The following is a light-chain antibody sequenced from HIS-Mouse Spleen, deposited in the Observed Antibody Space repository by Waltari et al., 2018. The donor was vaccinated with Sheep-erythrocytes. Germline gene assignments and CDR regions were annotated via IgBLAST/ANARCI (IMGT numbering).Light chain of an antibody. V-gene: IGLV2-11*01. CDR2: DVS. J-gene: IGLJ1*01. Sequence: QSALTQPRSVSGSPGQSVTISCTGTSSDVGGYNYVSCYQQHPGKAPKLMIYDVSKRPSGVPDRCSGSKSGNTASLTISGLQAEDEADYYCCSYAGSYNHVFATGTKVTVL. CDR3: CSYAGSYNHV. CDR1: SSDVGGYNY.